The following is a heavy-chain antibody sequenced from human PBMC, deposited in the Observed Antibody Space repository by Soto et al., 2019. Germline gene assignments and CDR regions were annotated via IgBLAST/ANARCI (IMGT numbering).Heavy chain of an antibody. D-gene: IGHD4-17*01. V-gene: IGHV1-8*01. J-gene: IGHJ5*02. Sequence: QVQLVQSGAEVKKPGASVKVSCKTSGYSFTNYDINWVRQAAGQGLGWMGWTNPKTGNTGYAQQFQGRVTMTRTTYISTVYLELSSLGSEDTAVYYCSKVGSRGDYHFDLWGQGTLVTVSS. CDR3: SKVGSRGDYHFDL. CDR2: TNPKTGNT. CDR1: GYSFTNYD.